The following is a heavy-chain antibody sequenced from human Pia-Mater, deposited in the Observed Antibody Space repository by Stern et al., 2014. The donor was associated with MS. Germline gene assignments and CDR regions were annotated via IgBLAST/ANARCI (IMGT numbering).Heavy chain of an antibody. J-gene: IGHJ3*02. Sequence: QLVESGGGLVQPGGSLKVSCAASGFTFSASVIHLVRQAHGKGLEWVGRIRNKGKNYSTAYAVSVKGRFTISRDDSKNTAYLHMSSLKVEDTAVYYCAPSSAIWGRGTMVTVSS. V-gene: IGHV3-73*01. CDR3: APSSAI. CDR2: IRNKGKNYST. CDR1: GFTFSASV.